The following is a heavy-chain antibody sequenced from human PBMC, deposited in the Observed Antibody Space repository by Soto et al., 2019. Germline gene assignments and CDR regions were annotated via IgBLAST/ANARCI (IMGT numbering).Heavy chain of an antibody. J-gene: IGHJ5*02. CDR2: IYHCGGT. CDR1: GYSISSGYY. D-gene: IGHD3-22*01. V-gene: IGHV4-38-2*01. CDR3: ARVGPWVPYYYDSSPYTFENWFDP. Sequence: SETLSLTCAVSGYSISSGYYWGWLRQPPGKGLEWIGSIYHCGGTYYNPSLNSRVTLSIDMTNNHVSLILNSVTAADTAVYYCARVGPWVPYYYDSSPYTFENWFDPWGQGTLVTVSS.